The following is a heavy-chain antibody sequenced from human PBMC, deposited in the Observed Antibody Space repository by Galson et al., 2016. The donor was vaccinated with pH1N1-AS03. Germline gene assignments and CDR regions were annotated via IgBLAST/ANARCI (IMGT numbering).Heavy chain of an antibody. CDR2: INPNNGVT. CDR1: GYIFTGFY. CDR3: ARDPRGTCASAACATTYYFGMDV. Sequence: SVKVSCKASGYIFTGFYVHWVRQAPGQGLEWMGWINPNNGVTNYAQKFQAWVTMTGDTSISTVYLELYGLKSDDTAVYYCARDPRGTCASAACATTYYFGMDVWGQGTTVIVSS. V-gene: IGHV1-2*04. J-gene: IGHJ6*02. D-gene: IGHD1-7*01.